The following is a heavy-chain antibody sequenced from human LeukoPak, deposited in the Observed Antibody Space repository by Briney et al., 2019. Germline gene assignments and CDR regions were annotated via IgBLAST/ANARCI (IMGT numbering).Heavy chain of an antibody. CDR2: MNPNSGNT. CDR3: ARGRWSSRPVHLFDP. CDR1: GYTFTSYD. D-gene: IGHD2-15*01. Sequence: ASVKVSCKASGYTFTSYDINWVRQATGQGLEWMGRMNPNSGNTGYAQKFQGRVTMTRNTSISTAYMELSSLRSEDTAVYYCARGRWSSRPVHLFDPWGQGTLVTVSS. J-gene: IGHJ5*02. V-gene: IGHV1-8*01.